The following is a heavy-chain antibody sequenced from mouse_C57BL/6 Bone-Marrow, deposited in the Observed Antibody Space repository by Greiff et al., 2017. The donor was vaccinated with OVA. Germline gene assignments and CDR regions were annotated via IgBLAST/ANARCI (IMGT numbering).Heavy chain of an antibody. CDR1: GYAFSSSW. D-gene: IGHD1-1*01. Sequence: QVQLKQSGPELVKPGASVKISCKASGYAFSSSWMNWVKQRPGKGLEWIGRIYPGDGDTNYNGKFKGKATLTADKSSSTAYMQLSSLTSEDSAVYFCARTPLYYGSKGWYFDVWGTGTTVTVSS. CDR2: IYPGDGDT. V-gene: IGHV1-82*01. J-gene: IGHJ1*03. CDR3: ARTPLYYGSKGWYFDV.